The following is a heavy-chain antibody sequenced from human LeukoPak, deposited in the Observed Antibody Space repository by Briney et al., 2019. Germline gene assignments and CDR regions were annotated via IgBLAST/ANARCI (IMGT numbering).Heavy chain of an antibody. D-gene: IGHD3-16*01. Sequence: VASVKVSCKASGYTFTSYDINWVRQATGQGLEWMGWMNPNSGNTGYAQKFQGRVTMTRDMSTSTVYMELSSLRSEDTAVYYCARVAPRGGPFDYWGQGTLVTVSS. V-gene: IGHV1-8*01. CDR1: GYTFTSYD. J-gene: IGHJ4*02. CDR2: MNPNSGNT. CDR3: ARVAPRGGPFDY.